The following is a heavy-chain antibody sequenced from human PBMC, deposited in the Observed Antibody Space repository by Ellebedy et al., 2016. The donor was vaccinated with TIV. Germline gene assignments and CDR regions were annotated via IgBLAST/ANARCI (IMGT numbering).Heavy chain of an antibody. J-gene: IGHJ6*02. Sequence: AASVQVSCKASGYTFSTYTISWVRHAPGHGLEWMGRIIAMCGIANNEQKFQGRVPINADKSTSTAYMELSNLRSEDTAVYYCATDIAGAVAAYYYHGMDVWGQGTTVTVSS. CDR3: ATDIAGAVAAYYYHGMDV. CDR2: IIAMCGIA. CDR1: GYTFSTYT. V-gene: IGHV1-69*04. D-gene: IGHD6-19*01.